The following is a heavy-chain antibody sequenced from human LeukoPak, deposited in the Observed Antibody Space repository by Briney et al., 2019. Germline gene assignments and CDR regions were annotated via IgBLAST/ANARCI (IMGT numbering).Heavy chain of an antibody. CDR2: IFHTGST. V-gene: IGHV4-59*01. CDR1: GGSISSYY. D-gene: IGHD3-16*02. J-gene: IGHJ4*02. Sequence: SETLSLTCTVSGGSISSYYWSWIRQPPGKGLEWIGYIFHTGSTHYNPSLRSRVTISVDTSKNQFSLKLSAATAADTAVYYCARDVGYDYVWGSYRYFDYWGQGTLVTVSS. CDR3: ARDVGYDYVWGSYRYFDY.